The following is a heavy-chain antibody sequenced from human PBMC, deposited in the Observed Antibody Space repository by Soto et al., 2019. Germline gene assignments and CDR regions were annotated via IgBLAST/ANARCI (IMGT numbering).Heavy chain of an antibody. CDR1: GFTFSSYG. CDR2: IWYDGSNK. V-gene: IGHV3-33*01. CDR3: ARDHGAWGYYDSSGYRFDY. J-gene: IGHJ4*02. Sequence: GGSLRLSCAASGFTFSSYGMHWVRQAPGKGLEWVAVIWYDGSNKYYADSVKGRFTISRDNSKNTLYPQMNSLRAEDTAAYYCARDHGAWGYYDSSGYRFDYWGQGTLVTVSS. D-gene: IGHD3-22*01.